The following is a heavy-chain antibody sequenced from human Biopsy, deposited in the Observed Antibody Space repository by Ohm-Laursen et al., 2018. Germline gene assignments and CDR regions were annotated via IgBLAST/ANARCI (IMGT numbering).Heavy chain of an antibody. J-gene: IGHJ4*02. CDR1: GGSFTGHY. Sequence: SETLSLTCAVSGGSFTGHYWSWIRQPPGKGLEWIGHISYTGYTSYNASLKSRVTISVDTSRNHFSLRLSSLTAADTAVYYCARARIKTSGVLIPETYYFDSWGQGTLVTVSS. V-gene: IGHV4-59*11. CDR3: ARARIKTSGVLIPETYYFDS. CDR2: ISYTGYT. D-gene: IGHD3-3*01.